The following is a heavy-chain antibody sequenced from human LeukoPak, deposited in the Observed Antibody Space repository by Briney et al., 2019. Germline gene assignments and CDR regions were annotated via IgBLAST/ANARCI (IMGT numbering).Heavy chain of an antibody. V-gene: IGHV3-30-3*01. D-gene: IGHD5-24*01. CDR1: GFTFSSYA. CDR2: ISYDGSNK. CDR3: ARGGDGYNCLNY. J-gene: IGHJ4*02. Sequence: GRSLRLSCAASGFTFSSYAMHWVRQAPGKGLEWVAVISYDGSNKYYADSVKGRFTISRDNSKNTLYLQMNSLRAEDTAVYYCARGGDGYNCLNYWGQGTLVTVSS.